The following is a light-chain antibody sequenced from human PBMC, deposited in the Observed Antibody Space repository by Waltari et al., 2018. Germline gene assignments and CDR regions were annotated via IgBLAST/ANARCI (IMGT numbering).Light chain of an antibody. Sequence: QAVLTQPSSLSASPGASASLTCPLRSGINVGTYRLYWYQKKPGSPPQYLLRYKSDSDKQQGSGVPSRFSGSKDASANAGILLISGLQSEDEADYYCMIWHSSAVVFGGGTKMTVL. CDR3: MIWHSSAVV. V-gene: IGLV5-45*03. CDR2: YKSDSDK. J-gene: IGLJ2*01. CDR1: SGINVGTYR.